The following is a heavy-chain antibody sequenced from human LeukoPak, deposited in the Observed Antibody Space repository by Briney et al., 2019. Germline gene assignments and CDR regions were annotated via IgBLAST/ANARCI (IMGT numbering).Heavy chain of an antibody. CDR2: IWYDGSKK. V-gene: IGHV3-33*08. CDR1: GFTFSSYE. D-gene: IGHD6-19*01. Sequence: GGSLRLSCAASGFTFSSYEINWVRQAPGKGLEWVAVIWYDGSKKNYADSVKGRFTISRDNSKNTLNLQMTSLRAEDTAVYYCARVSEDYSSGWYEEYFQYWGQGTLVIVSS. J-gene: IGHJ1*01. CDR3: ARVSEDYSSGWYEEYFQY.